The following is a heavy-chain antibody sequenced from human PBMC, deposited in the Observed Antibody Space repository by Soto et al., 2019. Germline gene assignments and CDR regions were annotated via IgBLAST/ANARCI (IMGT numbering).Heavy chain of an antibody. CDR3: ARDPVSSQAWFDT. CDR2: INPNSGGT. J-gene: IGHJ5*02. V-gene: IGHV1-2*02. CDR1: GYTFTGYY. Sequence: ASVKVSCKASGYTFTGYYMHWVRQAPGQGLEWMGWINPNSGGTNYAQKFQGRVTMTRDTSISTAYMELSRLRSDDTAVYYCARDPVSSQAWFDTWGQGTLVTVSS.